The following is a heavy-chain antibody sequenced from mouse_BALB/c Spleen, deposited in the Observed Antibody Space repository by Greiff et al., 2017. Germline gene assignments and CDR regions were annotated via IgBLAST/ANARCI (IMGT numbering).Heavy chain of an antibody. Sequence: VQLKESGPELVKPGASVKIPCKASGYTFTDYNMDWVKQSHGKSLEWIGDINPNNGGTIYNQKFKGKATLTVDKSSSTAYMELRSLTSEDTAVYYCARMITFAYWGQGTLVTVSA. J-gene: IGHJ3*01. CDR1: GYTFTDYN. CDR3: ARMITFAY. V-gene: IGHV1-18*01. CDR2: INPNNGGT. D-gene: IGHD2-4*01.